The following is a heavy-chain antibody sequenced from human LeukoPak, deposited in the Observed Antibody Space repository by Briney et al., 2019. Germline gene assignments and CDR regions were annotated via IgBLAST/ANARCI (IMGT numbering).Heavy chain of an antibody. CDR3: ARGRLTTVTTWYYHGMDV. V-gene: IGHV1-8*01. CDR2: MNPNSGNT. Sequence: ASVKVSCKASGYTFTSYDINWVRQATGQGPEWMGWMNPNSGNTGYGQKFQGRVTMTRDTSISTAYMELRSQRSEDTAVYYCARGRLTTVTTWYYHGMDVWGQGTTVTVSS. J-gene: IGHJ6*02. D-gene: IGHD4-17*01. CDR1: GYTFTSYD.